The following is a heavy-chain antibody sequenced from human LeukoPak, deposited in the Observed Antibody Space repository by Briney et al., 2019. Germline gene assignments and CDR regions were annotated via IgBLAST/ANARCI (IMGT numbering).Heavy chain of an antibody. D-gene: IGHD1-1*01. V-gene: IGHV3-23*01. Sequence: GGSLRLSCAASGFTFGIYSMTWVRQAPGKGLEWVSTVNPGGDSTYYADSVKGRFIISRDNSKNTVYLQMSSLRAEDTAIYYCTKDRAGTPWADWGQGTLVTVSS. J-gene: IGHJ4*02. CDR1: GFTFGIYS. CDR2: VNPGGDST. CDR3: TKDRAGTPWAD.